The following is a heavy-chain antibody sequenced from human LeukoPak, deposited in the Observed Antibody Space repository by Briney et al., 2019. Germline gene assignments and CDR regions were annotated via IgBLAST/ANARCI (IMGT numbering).Heavy chain of an antibody. Sequence: SVTVSCKASGGTFSSYAISWVRQAPGQGLEWMGGIIPIFGTANYAQKFQGRVTITTDESTSTAYMELSSLRSGDTAVYYCARNLRGAAWAYYYYMDVWGKGTTVTVSS. CDR1: GGTFSSYA. J-gene: IGHJ6*03. V-gene: IGHV1-69*05. CDR3: ARNLRGAAWAYYYYMDV. D-gene: IGHD1-26*01. CDR2: IIPIFGTA.